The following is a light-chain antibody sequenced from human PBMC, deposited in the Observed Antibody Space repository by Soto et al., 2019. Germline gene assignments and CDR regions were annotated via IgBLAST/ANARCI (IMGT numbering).Light chain of an antibody. CDR1: QDISNY. V-gene: IGKV1-33*01. J-gene: IGKJ2*01. CDR2: DAS. Sequence: DIPMTQSPSSLSASVGDSVPITCQASQDISNYLNWYQQKPGKAPKLLIYDASNLETGVPSRFSGSGSGTDFTFTISSLQPEDIATYYCQQYDNLPPFFGQGTKLEIK. CDR3: QQYDNLPPF.